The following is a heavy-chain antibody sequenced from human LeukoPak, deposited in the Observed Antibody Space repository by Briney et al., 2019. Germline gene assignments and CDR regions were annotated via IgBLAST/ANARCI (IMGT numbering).Heavy chain of an antibody. CDR3: AKFSAWPDFDY. D-gene: IGHD3-10*01. Sequence: GGSLRLSCAASGFTFSSYAMSWVRQAPAKGLEWVSAISGSGGSTYYADSVKGRFTISRENSKNTLYLQMNSLRAEDTAVYYCAKFSAWPDFDYWGQGTLVTVSS. V-gene: IGHV3-23*01. CDR2: ISGSGGST. CDR1: GFTFSSYA. J-gene: IGHJ4*02.